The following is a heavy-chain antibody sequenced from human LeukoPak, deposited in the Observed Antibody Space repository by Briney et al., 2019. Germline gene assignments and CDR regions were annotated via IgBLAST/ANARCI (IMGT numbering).Heavy chain of an antibody. Sequence: GGSLRLSCEASGFMFSKYWMTWVRQAPGKGLEWVANIRGDGSVKYLLDSVKGRFSISRDNAKNSLSLEMNNLGAEDTAVYYCSRDANYYDSSRHYFDAFDIWGRGTMVTVSS. CDR1: GFMFSKYW. CDR3: SRDANYYDSSRHYFDAFDI. D-gene: IGHD3-22*01. J-gene: IGHJ3*02. CDR2: IRGDGSVK. V-gene: IGHV3-7*01.